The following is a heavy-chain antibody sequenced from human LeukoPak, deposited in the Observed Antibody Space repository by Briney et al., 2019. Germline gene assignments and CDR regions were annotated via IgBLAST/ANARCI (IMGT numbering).Heavy chain of an antibody. Sequence: GASVKVSCKASGYTFTSYGISWVRQAPGQGLEWMGWISAYNGNTNYAQKLQGRVTMTTDTSTSTAYMELRSLRSDDTAVYYCARDKMYQLPPGWFDPWGQGTLVTVPS. D-gene: IGHD2-2*01. CDR2: ISAYNGNT. J-gene: IGHJ5*02. V-gene: IGHV1-18*01. CDR3: ARDKMYQLPPGWFDP. CDR1: GYTFTSYG.